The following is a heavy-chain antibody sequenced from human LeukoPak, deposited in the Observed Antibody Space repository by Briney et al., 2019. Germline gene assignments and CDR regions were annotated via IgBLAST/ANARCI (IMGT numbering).Heavy chain of an antibody. V-gene: IGHV3-33*01. CDR2: IWYDGSNK. J-gene: IGHJ4*02. Sequence: PGGSLRLSCVVSGFTFSSYGMHWVRQAPGKGLEWVALIWYDGSNKHYADSVKGRFTISRGNSKNTLYLQMNSLRADDTAVYYCARDVFTTYDTGGGYFDYWGQGTLVTVSS. D-gene: IGHD3-22*01. CDR3: ARDVFTTYDTGGGYFDY. CDR1: GFTFSSYG.